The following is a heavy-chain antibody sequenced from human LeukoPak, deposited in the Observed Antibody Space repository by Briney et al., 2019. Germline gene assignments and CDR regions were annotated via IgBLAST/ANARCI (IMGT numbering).Heavy chain of an antibody. D-gene: IGHD4-17*01. Sequence: SEALSLTCTVSGGSISSSSYYWGWIRQPPGKGLEWIGSIYYSGSTYYNPSLKSRVTISVDTSKNQFSLKLSSVTAADTAVYYCARLYDYGDWDAFDIWGQGTVVTVSS. CDR3: ARLYDYGDWDAFDI. V-gene: IGHV4-39*01. J-gene: IGHJ3*02. CDR2: IYYSGST. CDR1: GGSISSSSYY.